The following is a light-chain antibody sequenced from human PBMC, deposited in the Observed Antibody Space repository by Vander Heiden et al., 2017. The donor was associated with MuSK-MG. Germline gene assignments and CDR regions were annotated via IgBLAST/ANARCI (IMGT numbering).Light chain of an antibody. CDR2: ENN. J-gene: IGLJ2*01. CDR1: SSNIGNNY. Sequence: QSVLTQPSPVSAAPGQKVTLSCSGSSSNIGNNYVSWYQQLPGTAPKLLIYENNKRPSGIPDRFSGSKSGTSATLGITGLQTGDEADYYCGTWDSSLSAVVFGGGTKLTVL. CDR3: GTWDSSLSAVV. V-gene: IGLV1-51*02.